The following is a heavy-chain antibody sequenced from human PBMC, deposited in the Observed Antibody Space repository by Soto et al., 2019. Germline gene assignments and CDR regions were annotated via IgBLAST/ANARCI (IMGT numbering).Heavy chain of an antibody. V-gene: IGHV3-23*01. D-gene: IGHD6-19*01. Sequence: EVQLLESGGGLVQPGGSLRLSCAASGFTFSSYAMSWVRQAPGKGLEWVSAIGGSGGSTFYADSVKGRFTISRDNSKNTLYLQVNSLRADDTAVYYCARYSPSSGEFDYWGQGTLVTVSS. CDR2: IGGSGGST. J-gene: IGHJ4*02. CDR1: GFTFSSYA. CDR3: ARYSPSSGEFDY.